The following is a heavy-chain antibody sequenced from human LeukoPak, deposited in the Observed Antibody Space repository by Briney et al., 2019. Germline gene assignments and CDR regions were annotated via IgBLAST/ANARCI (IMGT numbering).Heavy chain of an antibody. CDR3: AREGAGGSSYIFDY. CDR1: GFTFSSYG. J-gene: IGHJ4*02. Sequence: PGGSLRLSCAASGFTFSSYGMHWVRQAPGKGLEWVAFIRYDGSNKYYADSVKGRFTISRDNSKNTLYLQMNSLRAEDTAVYYCAREGAGGSSYIFDYWGQGTLVTVSS. D-gene: IGHD6-13*01. CDR2: IRYDGSNK. V-gene: IGHV3-30*02.